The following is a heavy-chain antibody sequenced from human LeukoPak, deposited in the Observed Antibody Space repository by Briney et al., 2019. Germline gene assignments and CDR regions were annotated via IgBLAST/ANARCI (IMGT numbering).Heavy chain of an antibody. D-gene: IGHD3-22*01. Sequence: SETLSLTCTVSGGSISSYYWSWIRQPPGKGLEWNGYIYYSGSTNYNPSLKSRVTISVDTSKNQFSLKLSSVTAADTAVYYCARENSYYEFNWFDPWGQGTLVTVSS. J-gene: IGHJ5*02. CDR3: ARENSYYEFNWFDP. CDR1: GGSISSYY. V-gene: IGHV4-59*01. CDR2: IYYSGST.